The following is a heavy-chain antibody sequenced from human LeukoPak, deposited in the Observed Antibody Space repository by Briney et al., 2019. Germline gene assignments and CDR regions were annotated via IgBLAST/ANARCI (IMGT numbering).Heavy chain of an antibody. CDR2: MYHSGST. J-gene: IGHJ3*02. V-gene: IGHV4-59*11. D-gene: IGHD2-2*01. CDR1: GGSISSHY. Sequence: SETLPLTCTVSGGSISSHYWSWIRQPPGKGLEWIGYMYHSGSTNYNPSLKSRVTISVDTSKNQFSLKLSSVTAADTAVYYCARHSAHASTNDAFDIWGQGTMVTVSS. CDR3: ARHSAHASTNDAFDI.